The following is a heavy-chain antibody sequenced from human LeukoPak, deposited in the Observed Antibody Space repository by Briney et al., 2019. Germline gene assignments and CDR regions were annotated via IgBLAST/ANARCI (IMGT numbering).Heavy chain of an antibody. D-gene: IGHD3-10*01. J-gene: IGHJ6*02. Sequence: GGSLRLSCAASGFTFSSYWMSWVRQAPGKGLEWVANIKQDGSEKYYADSVKGRFTISRDNAKNSLYLQMNSLRAEDTAVYYCARSYYYGSGRSYYYYYGMDVWGQGTTVTVSS. CDR3: ARSYYYGSGRSYYYYYGMDV. V-gene: IGHV3-7*01. CDR1: GFTFSSYW. CDR2: IKQDGSEK.